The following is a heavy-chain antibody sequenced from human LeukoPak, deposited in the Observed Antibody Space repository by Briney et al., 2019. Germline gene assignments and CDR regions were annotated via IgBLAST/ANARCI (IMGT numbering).Heavy chain of an antibody. CDR2: INHSGST. CDR1: GGSFSGYY. D-gene: IGHD3-22*01. V-gene: IGHV4-34*01. CDR3: ARGRFDSLIDY. Sequence: PSETLSLTCAVYGGSFSGYYWSWIRQPPGKGLEWIGEINHSGSTNYNPSLKSRVTISVDTSKNQFSLKLSFVTAADTAVYYCARGRFDSLIDYWGQGTLVTVSS. J-gene: IGHJ4*02.